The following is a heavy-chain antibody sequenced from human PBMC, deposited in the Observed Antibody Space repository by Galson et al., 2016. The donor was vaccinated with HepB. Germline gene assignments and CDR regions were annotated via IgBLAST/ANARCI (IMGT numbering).Heavy chain of an antibody. J-gene: IGHJ3*02. CDR2: IIPIVGSA. Sequence: SVKVSCKASGGAFSNFAINWVRQAPGQGLEWMGGIIPIVGSANYAQKFQGRVTIIADNSTSTAYMDLRSLTSEDTAVYYCSSYLINLDAFDMWGQGTKVTVSS. D-gene: IGHD3-16*01. V-gene: IGHV1-69*06. CDR3: SSYLINLDAFDM. CDR1: GGAFSNFA.